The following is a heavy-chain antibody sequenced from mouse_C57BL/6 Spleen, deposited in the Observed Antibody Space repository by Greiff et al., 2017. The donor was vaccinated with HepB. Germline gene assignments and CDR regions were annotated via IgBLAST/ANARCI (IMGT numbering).Heavy chain of an antibody. Sequence: VKLMESGAELARPGASVKLSCKASGYTFTSYGISWVKQRTGQGLEWIGEIYPRSGNTYYNEKFKGKATLTADKSSSTAYMELRSLTSEDSAVYFCARKGDGYPFANWGQGTLVTVSA. V-gene: IGHV1-81*01. CDR3: ARKGDGYPFAN. CDR2: IYPRSGNT. J-gene: IGHJ3*01. D-gene: IGHD2-3*01. CDR1: GYTFTSYG.